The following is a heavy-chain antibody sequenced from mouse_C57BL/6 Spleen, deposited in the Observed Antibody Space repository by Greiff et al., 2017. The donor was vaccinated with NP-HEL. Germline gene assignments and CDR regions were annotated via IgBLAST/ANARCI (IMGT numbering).Heavy chain of an antibody. Sequence: EVQLQQSGPGLVKPSQSLSLTCSVTGYSITSGYYWNWIRQFPGNKLEWMGYISYDGSNNYNPSLKNRISITRDTSKNQFFLKLNSVTTEDTATYYCARELLRVYFDYWGQGTTLTVSS. CDR1: GYSITSGYY. J-gene: IGHJ2*01. CDR3: ARELLRVYFDY. CDR2: ISYDGSN. V-gene: IGHV3-6*01.